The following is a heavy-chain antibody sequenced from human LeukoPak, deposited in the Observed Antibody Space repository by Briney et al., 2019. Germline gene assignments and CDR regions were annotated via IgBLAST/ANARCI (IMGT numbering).Heavy chain of an antibody. Sequence: GGSLRLSCAASGFIFTNYAMSWVRQAPGKGLEWVSTITGRDGTTYYADSVRRRFIISRDNSKNMLYLQMNNMTDEATAVYYCPVLAVTGSDFKWGQGTLVTVS. CDR3: PVLAVTGSDFK. CDR1: GFIFTNYA. D-gene: IGHD6-19*01. CDR2: ITGRDGTT. V-gene: IGHV3-23*01. J-gene: IGHJ4*02.